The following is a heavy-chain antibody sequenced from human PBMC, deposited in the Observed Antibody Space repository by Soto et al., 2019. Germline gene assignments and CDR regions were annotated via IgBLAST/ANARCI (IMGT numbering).Heavy chain of an antibody. CDR1: GYRFSSYW. Sequence: GESLKISCKGSGYRFSSYWIAWVRQMPGKGLEWMGIIYPGDSDTRYSPSFEGQVTISADKSNSTAYLQWSSLKASDTAMYYCARQGSNGAYYYYGMNVWGQGTTVTVSS. CDR3: ARQGSNGAYYYYGMNV. CDR2: IYPGDSDT. D-gene: IGHD3-16*01. V-gene: IGHV5-51*01. J-gene: IGHJ6*02.